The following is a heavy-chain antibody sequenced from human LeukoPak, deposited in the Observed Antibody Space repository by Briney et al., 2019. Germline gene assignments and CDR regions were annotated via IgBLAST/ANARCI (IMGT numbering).Heavy chain of an antibody. D-gene: IGHD1-26*01. V-gene: IGHV4-59*01. CDR1: GGSISSYY. CDR2: IHHSGST. Sequence: SETLSLTCTVSGGSISSYYWSWIRQPPGKGLEWIGFIHHSGSTNYSPSLKSRVTMSVDTSKNQISLKVNSVTAADTAVYYCARGEKYSGSYHFDYWGQGTLVTVSS. CDR3: ARGEKYSGSYHFDY. J-gene: IGHJ4*02.